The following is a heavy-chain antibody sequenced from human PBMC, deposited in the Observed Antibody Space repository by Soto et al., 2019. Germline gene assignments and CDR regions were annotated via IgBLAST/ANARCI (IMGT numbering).Heavy chain of an antibody. CDR3: ARGYYYYYYRAV. Sequence: EVQLVESGGGLVQPGGSLRLSCAASGFTFSSYDMHWVRQATGKGLEWVSAIGTAGDTYYPGSVKGRFTISRENAKNSLYLKITSLRAGDTVVYYCARGYYYYYYRAVWGKGTTVTVSS. V-gene: IGHV3-13*01. CDR1: GFTFSSYD. CDR2: IGTAGDT. J-gene: IGHJ6*03.